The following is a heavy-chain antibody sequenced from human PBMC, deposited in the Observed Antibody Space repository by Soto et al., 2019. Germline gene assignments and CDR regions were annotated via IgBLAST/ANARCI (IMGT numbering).Heavy chain of an antibody. Sequence: PSEPLSLTCTVSGGSISSYYWSWIRQPPGKGLEWIGYIYYSGSTNYNPSLKSRVTISVDTSKNQFSLKLSSVTAADPAVYYCARRYGSAFDIWGQGTMVT. CDR3: ARRYGSAFDI. V-gene: IGHV4-59*01. D-gene: IGHD3-10*01. CDR1: GGSISSYY. J-gene: IGHJ3*02. CDR2: IYYSGST.